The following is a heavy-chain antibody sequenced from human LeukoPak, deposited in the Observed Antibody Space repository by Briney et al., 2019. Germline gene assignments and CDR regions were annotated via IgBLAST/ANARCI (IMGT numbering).Heavy chain of an antibody. J-gene: IGHJ3*02. CDR2: ISSSSSTI. CDR3: ARGGLVLDAFDI. D-gene: IGHD3-16*01. Sequence: KAGGSLRLSCAASGFTFSSYSMNWVRQAPGKGLEWVSYISSSSSTIYYADSVKGRFTISRDNAKNSLYLQMSSLRDEDTAVYYCARGGLVLDAFDIWGQGTMVTVSS. CDR1: GFTFSSYS. V-gene: IGHV3-48*02.